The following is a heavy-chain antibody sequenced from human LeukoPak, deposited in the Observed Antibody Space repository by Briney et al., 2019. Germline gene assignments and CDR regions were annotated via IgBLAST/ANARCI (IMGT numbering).Heavy chain of an antibody. V-gene: IGHV1-69*01. CDR3: ARANPHCTNGVWYTNYYYYGMDV. CDR2: IIPIFGTA. CDR1: GGTFSSYA. J-gene: IGHJ6*02. D-gene: IGHD2-8*01. Sequence: SVKVSCKASGGTFSSYAISWVRQAPGQGLEWMGGIIPIFGTANYAQKFQGRVTITADESTSAAYMELSSLRSEDTAVYYCARANPHCTNGVWYTNYYYYGMDVWGQGTTVTVSS.